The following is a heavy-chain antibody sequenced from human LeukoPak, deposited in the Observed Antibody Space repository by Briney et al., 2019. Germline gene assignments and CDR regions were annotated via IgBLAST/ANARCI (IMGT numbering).Heavy chain of an antibody. J-gene: IGHJ4*02. V-gene: IGHV3-30*02. Sequence: TGGSLRLSCAASGFTFSSYGMHWVRQAPGKGLEWVAVIWYDGSNKYYADSVKGRFTISRDNSKNTLYLQMNSLRAEDTAVYYCAKGGLRITMVRGVTEFDYWGQGTLVTVSS. CDR3: AKGGLRITMVRGVTEFDY. CDR1: GFTFSSYG. D-gene: IGHD3-10*01. CDR2: IWYDGSNK.